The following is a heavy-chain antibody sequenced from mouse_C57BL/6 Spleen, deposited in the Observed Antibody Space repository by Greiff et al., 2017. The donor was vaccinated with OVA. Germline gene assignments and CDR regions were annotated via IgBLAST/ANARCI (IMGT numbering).Heavy chain of an antibody. Sequence: VKLVESGPGLVQPSQSLSITCTVSGFSLTSYGVHWVRQSPGKGLEWLGVIWSGGSTDYNAAFISRLSISKDNSKSQVFFKMNSLQADDTAIYYCASTMVTLHYYAMDYWGQGTSVTVSS. V-gene: IGHV2-2*01. CDR3: ASTMVTLHYYAMDY. CDR2: IWSGGST. D-gene: IGHD2-1*01. CDR1: GFSLTSYG. J-gene: IGHJ4*01.